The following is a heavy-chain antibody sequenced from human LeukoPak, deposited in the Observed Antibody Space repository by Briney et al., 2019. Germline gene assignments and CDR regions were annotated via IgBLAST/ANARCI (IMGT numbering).Heavy chain of an antibody. V-gene: IGHV4-61*01. Sequence: SETLSLTCTVSGDSMSSGSYYWSWIRQPPGKGLEWIGYIYYSGSTNYNPSLKSRVTISVDTSKNQFSLKLSSVTAADTAVYYCARNIAAAGKLVYWGQGTLVTVSS. CDR1: GDSMSSGSYY. CDR2: IYYSGST. CDR3: ARNIAAAGKLVY. J-gene: IGHJ4*02. D-gene: IGHD6-13*01.